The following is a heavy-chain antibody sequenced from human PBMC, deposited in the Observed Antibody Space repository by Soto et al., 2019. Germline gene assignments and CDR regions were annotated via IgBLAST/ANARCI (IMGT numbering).Heavy chain of an antibody. V-gene: IGHV3-23*01. CDR2: ISGSGGST. D-gene: IGHD6-6*01. J-gene: IGHJ2*01. CDR1: GFTFSSYA. Sequence: EVQLLESGGGLVQPGGSLRLSCAASGFTFSSYAMSWVRQAPGKGLEWVSAISGSGGSTYYADSVKGRFTISRDNSKNTLYLQMNSLRAEDTAVDYCAKASIAAHWYFDLWGRGTLVTVSS. CDR3: AKASIAAHWYFDL.